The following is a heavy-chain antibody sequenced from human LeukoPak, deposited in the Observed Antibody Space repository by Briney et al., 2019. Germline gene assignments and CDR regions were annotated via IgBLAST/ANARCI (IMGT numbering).Heavy chain of an antibody. V-gene: IGHV4-59*01. CDR1: GGSISSYY. D-gene: IGHD6-6*01. Sequence: SETLSLTCTVSGGSISSYYWSWIRQPPGKGLEWIGYIYYSGSTNYNPSLKSRVTISVDTSKNQFSLKLSSVTAADTAIYYCARDFSSSSTVYYYYYMDVWGKGTTVTVSS. J-gene: IGHJ6*03. CDR2: IYYSGST. CDR3: ARDFSSSSTVYYYYYMDV.